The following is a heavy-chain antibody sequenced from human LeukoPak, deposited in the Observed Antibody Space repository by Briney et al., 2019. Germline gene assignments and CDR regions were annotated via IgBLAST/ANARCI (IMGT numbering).Heavy chain of an antibody. CDR2: INHSGST. CDR3: ARDTSRVEHYYDSSGYYLS. V-gene: IGHV4-34*01. CDR1: GGSFSGYY. Sequence: PSETLSLTCAVYGGSFSGYYWSWIRQPPGKGLEWIGEINHSGSTNYNPSLKSRVTISVDTSKNQFSLKLSSVTAADTAVCYCARDTSRVEHYYDSSGYYLSWGQGTLVTVSS. D-gene: IGHD3-22*01. J-gene: IGHJ5*02.